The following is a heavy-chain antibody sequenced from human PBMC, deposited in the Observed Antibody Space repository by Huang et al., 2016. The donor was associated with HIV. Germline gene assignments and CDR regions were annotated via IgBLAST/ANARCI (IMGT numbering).Heavy chain of an antibody. J-gene: IGHJ6*02. V-gene: IGHV4-34*02. CDR2: VNDSGAT. CDR1: GGSFTGNY. CDR3: ARQWTILEWLLGLDV. Sequence: QMQLQQRGAGLLKPSETLSLPCGVSGGSFTGNYLTWIRQAPGKGLEWIGEVNDSGATNYNPSRNGRVTISLDKSNRELSLSLRSVTAADTAVYYCARQWTILEWLLGLDVWGQGTTVIVSS. D-gene: IGHD3-3*01.